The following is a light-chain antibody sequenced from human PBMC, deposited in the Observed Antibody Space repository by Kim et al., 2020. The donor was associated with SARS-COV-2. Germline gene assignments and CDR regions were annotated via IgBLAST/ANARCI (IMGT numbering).Light chain of an antibody. CDR2: KTN. Sequence: PTATLTCTWNKNDLNNPGTACMQQLQGRPPPLLSYKTNRTPPAISERFSASGSGNTASLTITRLQPEDEADYYCSAWDSSLNAWVFGGGTQLTVL. CDR3: SAWDSSLNAWV. V-gene: IGLV10-54*01. CDR1: KNDLNNPG. J-gene: IGLJ3*02.